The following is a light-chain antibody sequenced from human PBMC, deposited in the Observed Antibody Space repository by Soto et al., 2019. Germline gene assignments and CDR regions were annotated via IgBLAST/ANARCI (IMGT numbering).Light chain of an antibody. J-gene: IGKJ1*01. CDR1: QSVGTW. Sequence: DIQRTQSTSTLSASVGGRVTITCRASQSVGTWVAWYQQKPGKAPKLLIYGASNLESGVPSRFSGSGSGTEFILTITTLQPDDFATYFCQLYNRNTWSFGPGTKVDIK. CDR2: GAS. V-gene: IGKV1-5*01. CDR3: QLYNRNTWS.